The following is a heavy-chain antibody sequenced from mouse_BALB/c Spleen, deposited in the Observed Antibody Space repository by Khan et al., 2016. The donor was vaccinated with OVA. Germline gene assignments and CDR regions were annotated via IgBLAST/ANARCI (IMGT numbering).Heavy chain of an antibody. D-gene: IGHD1-1*01. CDR1: GYTFTDYN. Sequence: EVQLQQSGPELVKPGASVKIPCKASGYTFTDYNMDWVKQSHGKSLEWIGDITPNNGGTIYNQRFKGKATLTVDKSSSTAYMELRSLTSEETAVYYCTRGGHGSPFDYWGQGTTLTVSS. CDR3: TRGGHGSPFDY. J-gene: IGHJ2*01. V-gene: IGHV1-18*01. CDR2: ITPNNGGT.